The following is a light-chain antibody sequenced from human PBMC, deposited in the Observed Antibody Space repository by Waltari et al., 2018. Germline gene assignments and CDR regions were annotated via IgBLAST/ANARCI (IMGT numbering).Light chain of an antibody. CDR2: DAS. J-gene: IGKJ4*01. CDR1: QNVERY. V-gene: IGKV3-11*01. CDR3: QQRKYWPPLT. Sequence: EVVLTPSPATMSLSPGDRATLPCRASQNVERYLAWYQQKPGQAPRLLIYDASNRATGIPARFGGSGSGTDFTLTISGLEPEDFAVYFCQQRKYWPPLTFGGGTKVEIK.